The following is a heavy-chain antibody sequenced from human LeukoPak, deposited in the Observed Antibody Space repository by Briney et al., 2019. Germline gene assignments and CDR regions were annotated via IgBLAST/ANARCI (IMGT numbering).Heavy chain of an antibody. D-gene: IGHD3-10*01. J-gene: IGHJ4*02. V-gene: IGHV4-34*01. CDR2: INHSGST. Sequence: SETLSLTCAVYGGSFSGYYWSWIRQPPGKGLEWIGEINHSGSTNYNPSLKSRVTISVDTSKNQFSLKLSSVTAADTAVYYCARTKHDDGSGSYYNGHDYVWGSRYFDYWGQGTLVTVSS. CDR3: ARTKHDDGSGSYYNGHDYVWGSRYFDY. CDR1: GGSFSGYY.